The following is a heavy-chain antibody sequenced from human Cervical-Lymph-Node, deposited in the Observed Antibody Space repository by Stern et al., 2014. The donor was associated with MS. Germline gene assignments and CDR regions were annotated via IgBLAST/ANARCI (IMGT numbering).Heavy chain of an antibody. CDR3: ARDYGDYAFDY. CDR1: GYSFTANW. Sequence: EVPLVASGAEVKKPGESLKISCKGSGYSFTANWIAWVRQMHGKGLEWMGIIYPGDSDTRYSPSFQGQVTISADKSISTAYLQWSSLKASDTAMYYCARDYGDYAFDYWGQGTLVTVSS. CDR2: IYPGDSDT. J-gene: IGHJ4*02. V-gene: IGHV5-51*01. D-gene: IGHD4-17*01.